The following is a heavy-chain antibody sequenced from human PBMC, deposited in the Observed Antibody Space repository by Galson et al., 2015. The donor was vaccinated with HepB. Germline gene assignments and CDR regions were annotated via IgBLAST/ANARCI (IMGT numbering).Heavy chain of an antibody. Sequence: SLRLSCAASGFTFSSYGMHWVRQAPGKGLEWVAVISYDGSNKYYADSVKGRFTISRDNSKNTLYLQMNSLRAEDTAVYYCAKDRLLWFGESDYWGQGTLVTVSS. J-gene: IGHJ4*02. CDR3: AKDRLLWFGESDY. D-gene: IGHD3-10*01. CDR2: ISYDGSNK. V-gene: IGHV3-30*18. CDR1: GFTFSSYG.